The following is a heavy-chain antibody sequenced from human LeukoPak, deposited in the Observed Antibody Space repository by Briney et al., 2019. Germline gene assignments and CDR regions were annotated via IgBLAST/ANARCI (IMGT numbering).Heavy chain of an antibody. CDR1: GGSISTSNYY. CDR3: ARLIHITGTTDYFDN. CDR2: IFYSGST. V-gene: IGHV4-39*07. D-gene: IGHD1-20*01. J-gene: IGHJ4*02. Sequence: PSETLSLTCTVSGGSISTSNYYWGWIRQPPGKGLEWIGNIFYSGSTYYSPSLRSRVTISLDTSRNQFSLKLNSVTAADTAVYYCARLIHITGTTDYFDNWGQGALVTVSS.